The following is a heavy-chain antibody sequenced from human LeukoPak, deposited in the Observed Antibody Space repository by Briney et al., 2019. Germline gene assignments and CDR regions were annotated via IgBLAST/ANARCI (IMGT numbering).Heavy chain of an antibody. CDR1: GFTFSSYW. D-gene: IGHD4-23*01. Sequence: GGSLRLSCAASGFTFSSYWMSWVRQAPGKGLEWVSGISGSGGTTYYADSVKGRFTISRDNSKNTLFLQMNSLRAEDTAVYYCAKARWYSDYWGQGTLVTVSS. CDR3: AKARWYSDY. CDR2: ISGSGGTT. V-gene: IGHV3-23*01. J-gene: IGHJ4*02.